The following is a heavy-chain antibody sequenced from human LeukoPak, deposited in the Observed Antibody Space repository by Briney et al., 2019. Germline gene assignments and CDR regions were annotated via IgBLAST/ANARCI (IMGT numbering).Heavy chain of an antibody. J-gene: IGHJ4*02. Sequence: PSQTLSLTCTVSGGSISSGDYYWSWIRQPPGKGLEWIGYIYNSGRTYYNPSLESRVTISVDTSKNQFSLKLSSVTAADTAVYYCARLRVAAAGGGHFDYWGQGTLVTVSS. V-gene: IGHV4-30-4*01. CDR2: IYNSGRT. D-gene: IGHD6-13*01. CDR3: ARLRVAAAGGGHFDY. CDR1: GGSISSGDYY.